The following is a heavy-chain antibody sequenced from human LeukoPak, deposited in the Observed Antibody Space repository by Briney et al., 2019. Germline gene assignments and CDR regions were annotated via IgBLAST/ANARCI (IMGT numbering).Heavy chain of an antibody. CDR3: ARDMDYYGSGNYYNSRWFDP. Sequence: SQTLSLTCAISGDSVSSSSAAWNWIRQSPSRGLEWLGRTYYRSKWYNAYAVSVKSRITINPDTSKNQFSLQLNSVTPGDTAVYYCARDMDYYGSGNYYNSRWFDPWGQGTLVTVSS. CDR2: TYYRSKWYN. V-gene: IGHV6-1*01. CDR1: GDSVSSSSAA. D-gene: IGHD3-10*01. J-gene: IGHJ5*02.